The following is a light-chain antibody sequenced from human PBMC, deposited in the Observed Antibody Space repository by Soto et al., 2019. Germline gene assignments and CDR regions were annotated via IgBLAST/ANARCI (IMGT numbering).Light chain of an antibody. Sequence: AIQLTQSPASLSSSVGDRVTITCRASQGIGSFLAWNQQKQGKAPNLLIYGASTLHSGVPSRFNGSGSGTEFTLTSTSLQSEDFAIDYCQQYRNWPLTFGGGTTVEI. V-gene: IGKV1D-13*01. CDR2: GAS. CDR3: QQYRNWPLT. CDR1: QGIGSF. J-gene: IGKJ4*01.